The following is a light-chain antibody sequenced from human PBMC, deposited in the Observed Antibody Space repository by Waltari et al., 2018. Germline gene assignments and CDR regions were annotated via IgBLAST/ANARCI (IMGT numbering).Light chain of an antibody. CDR3: QQRTNWPLT. CDR2: DAS. J-gene: IGKJ4*01. Sequence: EIVLTQSPATLSLCPGERATLSCRASQSVNYFLAWFQQKPGQAPRLLIYDASNRATGIPARFSGSGSGTDFTLTISSLEPEDFAVYYCQQRTNWPLTFGGGTKVEIK. CDR1: QSVNYF. V-gene: IGKV3-11*01.